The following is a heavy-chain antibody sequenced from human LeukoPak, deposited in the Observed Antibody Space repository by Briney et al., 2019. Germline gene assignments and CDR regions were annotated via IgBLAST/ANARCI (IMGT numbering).Heavy chain of an antibody. V-gene: IGHV1-69*13. J-gene: IGHJ6*03. Sequence: ASVKVSYKASGGTFSSYAISWVRQAPGQGLEWMGGIIPIFGTANYAQKFQGRVTITADESTSTAYMELSSLRSEDTAVYYCARGDHYGSGPYYYYYYMDVWGKGTTVTISS. CDR2: IIPIFGTA. D-gene: IGHD3-10*01. CDR1: GGTFSSYA. CDR3: ARGDHYGSGPYYYYYYMDV.